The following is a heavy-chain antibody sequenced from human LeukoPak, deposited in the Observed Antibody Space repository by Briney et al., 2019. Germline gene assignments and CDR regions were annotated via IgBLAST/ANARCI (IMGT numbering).Heavy chain of an antibody. J-gene: IGHJ3*02. CDR1: GFTFSSYW. D-gene: IGHD5-18*01. CDR3: ARWDGVDTAMVTGAFDI. Sequence: GGSLRLSCAASGFTFSSYWMSWVRQAPGKGLEWVANIKQDGSEKYYVDSVKGRFTISRDNAKNSLYLQMNSLRAEDTAVHYCARWDGVDTAMVTGAFDIWGQGTMVTVSS. CDR2: IKQDGSEK. V-gene: IGHV3-7*03.